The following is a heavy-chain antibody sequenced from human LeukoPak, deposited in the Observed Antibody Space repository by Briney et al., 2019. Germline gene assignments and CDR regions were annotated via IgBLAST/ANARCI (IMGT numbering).Heavy chain of an antibody. V-gene: IGHV4-39*01. J-gene: IGHJ3*02. D-gene: IGHD5-18*01. CDR1: GGSISSSSYY. CDR3: ARLRGGTALI. Sequence: SETLSLTCTVSGGSISSSSYYWDWIRQPPGKGLEWIGSIYYSGSTYYNPSLKSRVTISVDTSKNQFSLKLSSVTAADTAVYYCARLRGGTALIWGQGTMVTVSS. CDR2: IYYSGST.